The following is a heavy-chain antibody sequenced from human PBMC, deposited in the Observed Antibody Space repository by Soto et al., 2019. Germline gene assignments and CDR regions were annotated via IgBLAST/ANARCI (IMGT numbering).Heavy chain of an antibody. CDR3: ARGGKDDFWSGYYDYYGMDV. J-gene: IGHJ6*02. CDR2: INHSGST. V-gene: IGHV4-34*01. CDR1: GGSFSGYY. Sequence: NPSETLSLTCAVYGGSFSGYYWSWIRQPPGKGLEWIGEINHSGSTNYNPSLKSRVTISVDTSKNQFSLKLSSVTAADTAVYYCARGGKDDFWSGYYDYYGMDVWGQGTTVTVSS. D-gene: IGHD3-3*01.